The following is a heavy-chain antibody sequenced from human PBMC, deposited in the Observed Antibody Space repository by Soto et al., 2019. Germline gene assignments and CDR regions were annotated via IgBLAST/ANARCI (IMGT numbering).Heavy chain of an antibody. CDR1: GNSISTTNW. CDR3: ARDVGYHYDGSPSGQFDF. V-gene: IGHV4-4*02. CDR2: IYHSGST. D-gene: IGHD3-22*01. J-gene: IGHJ4*02. Sequence: QVELQESGPGLVKPSGTLSLTCVVSGNSISTTNWWSWVRQSPGKGLEWIGEIYHSGSTNYNPSLKSRVTISVDKSKNQFSRKLSSVTAADTAVYYCARDVGYHYDGSPSGQFDFWGQGTLVTVSS.